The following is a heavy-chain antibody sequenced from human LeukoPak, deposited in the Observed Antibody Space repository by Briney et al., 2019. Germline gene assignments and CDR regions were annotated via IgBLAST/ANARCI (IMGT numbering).Heavy chain of an antibody. Sequence: PSETLSLTCTVSGGSISSGSYYWSWIRQPAGKGLEWIGRIYTSGSTNYNPSLKSRVTISVDTSKNQFSLKLSSVTAADTAVYYCARVVYASTSGGFDYWGQGTLVTVSS. J-gene: IGHJ4*02. CDR1: GGSISSGSYY. V-gene: IGHV4-61*02. CDR2: IYTSGST. D-gene: IGHD2-8*01. CDR3: ARVVYASTSGGFDY.